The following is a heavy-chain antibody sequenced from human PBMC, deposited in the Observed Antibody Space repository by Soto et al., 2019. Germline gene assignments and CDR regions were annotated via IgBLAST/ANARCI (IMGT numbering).Heavy chain of an antibody. Sequence: QVQLVQSGAEVKKPGASVKVSCKASGYTFTSYYMHWVRQAPGQGLEWMGIINPSGGSTSYAQKFQGRFTMTRDTSTSTVYMELSSLRSEDTAVYYCARDQLGYCSSTSCEGSAHYYYYGMDVWGQGTTVTVSS. CDR1: GYTFTSYY. D-gene: IGHD2-2*01. V-gene: IGHV1-46*03. J-gene: IGHJ6*02. CDR2: INPSGGST. CDR3: ARDQLGYCSSTSCEGSAHYYYYGMDV.